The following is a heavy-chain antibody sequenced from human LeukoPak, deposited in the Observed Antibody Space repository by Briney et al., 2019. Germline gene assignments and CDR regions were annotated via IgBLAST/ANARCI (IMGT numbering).Heavy chain of an antibody. J-gene: IGHJ4*02. D-gene: IGHD3-22*01. Sequence: PSETLSLTCTVSGGSISSSSYYWGWIRQPPGKGLEWMGSIYYSGSTYYNPSLKSRVTISVDTSNNQFSLKLSSVTAADTAVYYCARRSYYDSSGYYPDWGQGTLVTVSS. CDR2: IYYSGST. CDR3: ARRSYYDSSGYYPD. CDR1: GGSISSSSYY. V-gene: IGHV4-39*01.